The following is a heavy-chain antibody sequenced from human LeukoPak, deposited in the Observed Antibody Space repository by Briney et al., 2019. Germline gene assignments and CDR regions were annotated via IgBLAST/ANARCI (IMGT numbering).Heavy chain of an antibody. CDR3: ARESLYYDYVWGSYRYHPLHS. CDR2: INPNSGGT. V-gene: IGHV1-2*02. Sequence: ASVKVSCKASGYTFTGYYMHWVRQAPGQGLEWMGWINPNSGGTNYAQKFQGRVTMTRDTSISTAYMELSSLRSEDTAVYYCARESLYYDYVWGSYRYHPLHSWGQGTLVTVSS. J-gene: IGHJ4*02. D-gene: IGHD3-16*02. CDR1: GYTFTGYY.